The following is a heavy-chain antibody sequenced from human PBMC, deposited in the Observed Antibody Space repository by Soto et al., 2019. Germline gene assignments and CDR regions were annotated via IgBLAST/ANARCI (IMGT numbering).Heavy chain of an antibody. V-gene: IGHV4-34*01. CDR3: ADLFYSNGRDY. Sequence: SETLSLTCAVYGGSFIGYYWSWIRQPPGKGLEWIGEINHSGSTNYNPSLKSRVTISVDTSKNQFSLKLSSVTAADTAVYYCADLFYSNGRDYWGQGTLVTVSS. CDR1: GGSFIGYY. CDR2: INHSGST. J-gene: IGHJ4*02. D-gene: IGHD4-4*01.